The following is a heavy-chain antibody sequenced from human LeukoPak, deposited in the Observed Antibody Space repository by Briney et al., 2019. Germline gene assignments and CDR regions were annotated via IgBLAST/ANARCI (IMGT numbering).Heavy chain of an antibody. CDR1: GFSFSSYW. CDR2: IKQDGSEK. V-gene: IGHV3-7*01. CDR3: ARYSGSYHTFDY. Sequence: PGGSLRLSCAPSGFSFSSYWMTWVRQAPGKGLEWVANIKQDGSEKYYVDSLKGRFTISRDNAKNSLYLQVNSLRAEDTAVYYCARYSGSYHTFDYRGQGTLVTVSS. D-gene: IGHD1-26*01. J-gene: IGHJ4*02.